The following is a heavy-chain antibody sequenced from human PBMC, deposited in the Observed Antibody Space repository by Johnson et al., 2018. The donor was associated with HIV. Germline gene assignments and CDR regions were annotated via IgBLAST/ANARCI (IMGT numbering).Heavy chain of an antibody. CDR3: AKKDSDPRIPVAFDI. J-gene: IGHJ3*02. V-gene: IGHV3-30*18. D-gene: IGHD2-15*01. CDR1: AFTFSSFG. CDR2: ISYDGNNK. Sequence: QVQLVESGGGVVQPGRSLRLSCAASAFTFSSFGMHWVRQSPGKGLEWVAVISYDGNNKYYADSVKGRFTISRDNSKNTLYLQMNSLRAEDTAVYYCAKKDSDPRIPVAFDIWGQGTMVTVSS.